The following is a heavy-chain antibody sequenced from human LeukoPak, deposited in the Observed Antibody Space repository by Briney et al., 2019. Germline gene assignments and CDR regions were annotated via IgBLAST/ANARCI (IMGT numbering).Heavy chain of an antibody. CDR2: IRSKAYGGTT. CDR3: TRAPFYSNYLILGY. J-gene: IGHJ4*02. CDR1: GFTFGDYA. Sequence: GGSLRLSCTASGFTFGDYAMSWVRQAPGKGLEWVGFIRSKAYGGTTEYAASVKGRFTISRDDSKSIAYLQMNSLKTEDTAVYYCTRAPFYSNYLILGYWGQGTLVTVSS. D-gene: IGHD4-11*01. V-gene: IGHV3-49*04.